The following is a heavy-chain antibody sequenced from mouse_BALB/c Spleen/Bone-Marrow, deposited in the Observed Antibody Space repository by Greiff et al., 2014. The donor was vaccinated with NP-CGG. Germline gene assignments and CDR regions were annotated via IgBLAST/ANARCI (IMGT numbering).Heavy chain of an antibody. Sequence: EVQLQQSGGGLVQPGGSLKLSCAASGFYFSRYWMTWVRQAPGKGLEWIGEINPASSTINYTPSLKDKFIISRDNAKNTLYLQMSKVRSEDTALYYCAKNYYYGYVAYWGQGTLVTVSA. CDR3: AKNYYYGYVAY. J-gene: IGHJ3*01. CDR1: GFYFSRYW. D-gene: IGHD1-2*01. CDR2: INPASSTI. V-gene: IGHV4-1*02.